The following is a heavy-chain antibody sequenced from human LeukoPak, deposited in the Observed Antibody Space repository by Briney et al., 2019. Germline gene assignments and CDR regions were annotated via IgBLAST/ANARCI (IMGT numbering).Heavy chain of an antibody. Sequence: PGRSLRPFCAASGFTFSDHYMDCVRQAPGKGREWVGRTRKKVNSYTTEYAASVKGRFTISRDDSKNSLYLQMNSLKTEDTAVYYCARSYGSGTYPFDYRGQGTLVTVSS. J-gene: IGHJ4*02. CDR3: ARSYGSGTYPFDY. D-gene: IGHD3-10*01. V-gene: IGHV3-72*01. CDR1: GFTFSDHY. CDR2: TRKKVNSYTT.